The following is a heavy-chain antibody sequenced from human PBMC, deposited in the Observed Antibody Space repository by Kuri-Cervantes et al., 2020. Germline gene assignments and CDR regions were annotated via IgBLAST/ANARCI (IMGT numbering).Heavy chain of an antibody. D-gene: IGHD3-22*01. V-gene: IGHV3-30*03. CDR1: GFTFSSYG. J-gene: IGHJ6*02. Sequence: GESLKISCAASGFTFSSYGMHWVRQAPGKGLEWVAVISYDGSNKYYADSVKGRFTISRDNSKNTLYLQMNSLRAEDTAVYYCARDRYDSSGYYYYYYYGMDVWGQGTTVTVSS. CDR3: ARDRYDSSGYYYYYYYGMDV. CDR2: ISYDGSNK.